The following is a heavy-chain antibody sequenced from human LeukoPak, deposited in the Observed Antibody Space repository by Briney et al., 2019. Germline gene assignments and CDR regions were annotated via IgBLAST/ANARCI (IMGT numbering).Heavy chain of an antibody. V-gene: IGHV3-74*01. J-gene: IGHJ6*03. CDR3: ARSTTHPYYNYMDV. D-gene: IGHD4-17*01. CDR1: GFTFDDYG. CDR2: INSDGSTT. Sequence: PGGSLRLSCAASGFTFDDYGMSWVRQAPGEGLVWVSRINSDGSTTTYADSVKGRFTISRDNAKNTLYLQMNSLRVEDTAVYYCARSTTHPYYNYMDVWGKGTTVTLSS.